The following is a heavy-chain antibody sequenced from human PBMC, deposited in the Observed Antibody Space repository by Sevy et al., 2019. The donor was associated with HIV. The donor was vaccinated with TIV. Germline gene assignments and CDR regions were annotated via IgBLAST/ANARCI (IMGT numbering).Heavy chain of an antibody. J-gene: IGHJ3*02. Sequence: GGSLRLSCAASGFTFSSYWMSWVRQAPGKGLEWVANIKQDGSEKYYVDSVKGRFTISRDNAKNSLYLQMNSLRAEDPAVYYCARDGEGYLGRGSTTAAFDIWGQGTMVTVSS. V-gene: IGHV3-7*01. CDR1: GFTFSSYW. CDR2: IKQDGSEK. D-gene: IGHD2-21*01. CDR3: ARDGEGYLGRGSTTAAFDI.